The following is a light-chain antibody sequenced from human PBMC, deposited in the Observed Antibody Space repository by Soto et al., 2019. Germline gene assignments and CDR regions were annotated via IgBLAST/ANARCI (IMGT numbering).Light chain of an antibody. Sequence: ETVMTQSPATLSVSPGERATVSCRASQSIGSNLAWYQQRPGQAPRLVIHSASTRATGIPVRFSGSGSGTEFTLPISSLQSEDFGVYYCQQYHDWPPVSFGGGTKVQVK. J-gene: IGKJ4*01. V-gene: IGKV3-15*01. CDR1: QSIGSN. CDR3: QQYHDWPPVS. CDR2: SAS.